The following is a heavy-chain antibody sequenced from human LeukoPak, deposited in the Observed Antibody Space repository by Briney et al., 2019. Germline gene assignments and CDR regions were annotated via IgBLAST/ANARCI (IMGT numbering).Heavy chain of an antibody. Sequence: SETLSLTCTVSGGSISSSSYYWGWIRQPPGKGLEWIGSIYYNGSTYYNPSLKSRVTISVDTSKNQFSLKLSSVTAADTAVYYCARDGTGAAYYYYYYYMDVWGKGTTVTVSS. J-gene: IGHJ6*03. CDR3: ARDGTGAAYYYYYYYMDV. D-gene: IGHD1-26*01. CDR1: GGSISSSSYY. CDR2: IYYNGST. V-gene: IGHV4-39*07.